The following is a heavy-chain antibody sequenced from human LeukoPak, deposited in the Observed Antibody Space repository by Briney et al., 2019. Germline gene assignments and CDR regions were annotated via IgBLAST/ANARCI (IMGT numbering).Heavy chain of an antibody. CDR1: GFTFSSYA. J-gene: IGHJ4*02. D-gene: IGHD3-22*01. V-gene: IGHV3-30*04. CDR2: ISYDGSNK. Sequence: GGSLRLSCAASGFTFSSYAMHWVRQAPGKGLEWVAVISYDGSNKYYADSVKGRFTISRDNSKNTLYLQMNSLRAEDTAVYYCAREATPGDSSGCAPCFWGQGTLVTVSS. CDR3: AREATPGDSSGCAPCF.